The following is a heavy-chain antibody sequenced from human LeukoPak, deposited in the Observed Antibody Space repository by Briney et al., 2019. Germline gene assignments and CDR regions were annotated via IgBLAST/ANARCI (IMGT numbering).Heavy chain of an antibody. CDR3: ARAKYQLLWYFDY. CDR1: GFTFSSYS. Sequence: GGSLRLSCAASGFTFSSYSMNWVRQAPGKGLEWVSYISSSGSTIYYADSVKGRFTISRDNAKNSLYLQMNSLRAEDTAVYYCARAKYQLLWYFDYWGQGTLVTVSS. J-gene: IGHJ4*02. CDR2: ISSSGSTI. D-gene: IGHD2-2*01. V-gene: IGHV3-48*01.